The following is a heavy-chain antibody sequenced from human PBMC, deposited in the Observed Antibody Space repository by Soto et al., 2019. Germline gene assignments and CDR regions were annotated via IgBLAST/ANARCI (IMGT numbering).Heavy chain of an antibody. D-gene: IGHD1-26*01. J-gene: IGHJ4*02. CDR2: MSANNGDT. CDR1: VYTFTGPH. CDR3: ARVGDPGVDD. V-gene: IGHV1-8*01. Sequence: QVQLVQSGAEVKEPGASVKVSCTSSVYTFTGPHINWVSQATGPGLEWMGWMSANNGDTGYAKQFQGMVTMTGDTSISTAYMELSRLTSEGAAVYYCARVGDPGVDDWGQGPLVTVSS.